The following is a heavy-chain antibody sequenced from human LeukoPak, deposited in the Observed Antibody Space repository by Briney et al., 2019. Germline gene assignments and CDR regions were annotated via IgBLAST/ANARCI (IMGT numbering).Heavy chain of an antibody. Sequence: GGSLSLSCTVSGFTFSDYWVTWVRQAPGKGVEWVANIRQDESEKYYVDSVKGRFTIPRHYTAHALYLNMNSLRGDDTAVYYWGRERNWGGSESDYWGQGTLVTVSS. J-gene: IGHJ4*02. D-gene: IGHD3-16*01. CDR3: GRERNWGGSESDY. CDR1: GFTFSDYW. V-gene: IGHV3-7*01. CDR2: IRQDESEK.